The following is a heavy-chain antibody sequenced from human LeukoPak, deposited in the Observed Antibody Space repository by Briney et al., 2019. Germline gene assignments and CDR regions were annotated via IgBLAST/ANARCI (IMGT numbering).Heavy chain of an antibody. CDR3: AKEMSTYDAFDI. CDR2: ISWNSGSI. J-gene: IGHJ3*02. Sequence: GGSLRLSSAASGFTFDDYAMHWVRQAPGKGLEWVSGISWNSGSIGYADSVKGRFTISRDNAKNSLYLQMNSLRAEDTALYYCAKEMSTYDAFDIWGQGTMVTVSS. V-gene: IGHV3-9*01. D-gene: IGHD5/OR15-5a*01. CDR1: GFTFDDYA.